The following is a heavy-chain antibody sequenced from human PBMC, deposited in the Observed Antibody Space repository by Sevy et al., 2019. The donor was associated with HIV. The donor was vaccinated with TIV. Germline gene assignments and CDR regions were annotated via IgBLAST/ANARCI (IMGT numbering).Heavy chain of an antibody. V-gene: IGHV4-39*02. Sequence: SETLSLTCTVSGGTIRINSYYWGWVRQPPGKGLEWIGSIYNTGSTSYNPSLKSRVTISVYTSKNNFSLWLTSMTAADTAVYYCASPRGTDWYEGAGGYFDLWGRGTLVTVSS. D-gene: IGHD6-19*01. CDR2: IYNTGST. CDR3: ASPRGTDWYEGAGGYFDL. J-gene: IGHJ2*01. CDR1: GGTIRINSYY.